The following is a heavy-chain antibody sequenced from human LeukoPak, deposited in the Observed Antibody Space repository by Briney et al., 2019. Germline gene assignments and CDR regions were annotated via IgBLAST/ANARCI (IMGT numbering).Heavy chain of an antibody. D-gene: IGHD6-19*01. J-gene: IGHJ1*01. V-gene: IGHV3-53*01. CDR1: GFTVSSNY. CDR3: AKPLGYTSGPEYFQH. CDR2: IYSGGST. Sequence: GGSLRLSCAASGFTVSSNYMSWVRQAPGKGLEWASVIYSGGSTYYADSVKGRFTISRDNSKNTLYLQMNSLRAEDTAVYYCAKPLGYTSGPEYFQHWGQGTLVTVSS.